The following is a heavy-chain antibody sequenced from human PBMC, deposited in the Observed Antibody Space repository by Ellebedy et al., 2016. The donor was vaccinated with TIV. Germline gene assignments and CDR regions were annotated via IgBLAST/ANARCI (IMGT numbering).Heavy chain of an antibody. J-gene: IGHJ4*02. CDR2: INPSGGST. V-gene: IGHV1-46*04. D-gene: IGHD2-15*01. CDR1: GYTFSNYF. CDR3: ARDRSGGRVGFDY. Sequence: AASVKVSCKASGYTFSNYFMHWVRQAPGQGLEWMGIINPSGGSTTYAQKLQGRVTMTRDTSTSTVYMELSSLGSEDTAVYYCARDRSGGRVGFDYWGQGTLVTVSS.